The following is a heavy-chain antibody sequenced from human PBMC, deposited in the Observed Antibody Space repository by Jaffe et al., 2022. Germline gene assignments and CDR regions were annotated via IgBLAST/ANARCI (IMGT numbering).Heavy chain of an antibody. V-gene: IGHV4-59*01. CDR3: ARAPVYDFWSGYYPYYFDY. CDR1: GGSISSYY. CDR2: IYYSGST. Sequence: QVQLQESGPGLVKPSETLSLTCTVSGGSISSYYWSWIRQPPGKGLEWIGYIYYSGSTNYNPSLKSRVTISVDTSKNQFSLKLSSVTAADTAVYYCARAPVYDFWSGYYPYYFDYWGQGTLVTVSS. D-gene: IGHD3-3*01. J-gene: IGHJ4*02.